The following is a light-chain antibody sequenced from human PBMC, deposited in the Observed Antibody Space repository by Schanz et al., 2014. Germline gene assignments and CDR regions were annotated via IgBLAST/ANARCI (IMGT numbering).Light chain of an antibody. CDR1: TSDVGSYNL. CDR3: CSYAGSSTLV. V-gene: IGLV2-23*01. CDR2: EGS. Sequence: QSVLTQPASVSGSPGQSITISCTAPTSDVGSYNLVSGYQQHPGKAPKLMIYEGSKRPSGVSNRFSGSKSGNTASLTISALQAEDEADYYCCSYAGSSTLVFGGGTKVTVL. J-gene: IGLJ2*01.